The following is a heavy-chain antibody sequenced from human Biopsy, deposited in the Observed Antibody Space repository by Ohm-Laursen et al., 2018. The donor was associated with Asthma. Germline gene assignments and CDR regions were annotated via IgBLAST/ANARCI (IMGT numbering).Heavy chain of an antibody. J-gene: IGHJ6*02. D-gene: IGHD3-10*01. Sequence: ASVNVSCKTSGYTFNSAGITWVRQAPGQGLEWMGLISVYNGNTKVALKLQDRVTMITDTSTSTAYMELRSLRSDDTSVYFCARAVDYSHYYGIDVWGQGTTVTVS. CDR3: ARAVDYSHYYGIDV. CDR1: GYTFNSAG. V-gene: IGHV1-18*01. CDR2: ISVYNGNT.